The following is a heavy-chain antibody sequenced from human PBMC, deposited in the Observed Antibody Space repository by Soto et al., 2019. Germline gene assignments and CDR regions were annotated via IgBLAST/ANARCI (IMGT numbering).Heavy chain of an antibody. Sequence: SETLSLTCAVYGGSLSGYYWSWIRQPPGKGLEWIGEINHSGSTNYNPSLKSRVTISVDTSKNQFSLKLSSVTAADTAVYYCARGRRYYDFWSGYCPFDYWGQGTLVTVSS. J-gene: IGHJ4*02. CDR3: ARGRRYYDFWSGYCPFDY. D-gene: IGHD3-3*01. V-gene: IGHV4-34*01. CDR1: GGSLSGYY. CDR2: INHSGST.